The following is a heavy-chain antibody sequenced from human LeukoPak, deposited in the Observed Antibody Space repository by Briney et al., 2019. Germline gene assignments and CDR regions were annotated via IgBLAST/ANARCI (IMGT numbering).Heavy chain of an antibody. D-gene: IGHD3-22*01. Sequence: ASVKVSCNISGYTRTDFSMHWVRQAPGKGREWMGGFNREDDEAIYAPHFQGRVTVTEDTSTDTAYMELSSLRSEDTAVYYCATLDSYYDNSGRPLVPDWGQGTLVTVSS. CDR2: FNREDDEA. V-gene: IGHV1-24*01. CDR1: GYTRTDFS. CDR3: ATLDSYYDNSGRPLVPD. J-gene: IGHJ4*02.